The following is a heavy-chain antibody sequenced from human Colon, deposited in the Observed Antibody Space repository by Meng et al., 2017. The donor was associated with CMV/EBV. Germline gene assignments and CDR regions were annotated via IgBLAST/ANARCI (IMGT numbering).Heavy chain of an antibody. CDR1: GYTFTDYK. CDR2: INPNMGGP. D-gene: IGHD5-24*01. Sequence: ASVKVSCKASGYTFTDYKIHWVRQAPGQGLEWMGWINPNMGGPTYAQKFKGRITVTRDTSISTVYMEVNSLTSDDTAVYYCARAGDDYFDLWGQGTLVTVSS. J-gene: IGHJ4*02. V-gene: IGHV1-2*02. CDR3: ARAGDDYFDL.